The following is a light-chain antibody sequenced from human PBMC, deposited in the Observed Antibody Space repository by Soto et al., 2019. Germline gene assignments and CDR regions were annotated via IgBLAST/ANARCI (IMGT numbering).Light chain of an antibody. CDR1: QSVSSSY. V-gene: IGKV3-20*01. J-gene: IGKJ1*01. CDR3: QQYGSSPGT. CDR2: GAS. Sequence: EIVLTQSPGTLSLSPGERATLSCRASQSVSSSYLAWYQRKPGQAPRLLIYGASSRATGIPDRFSGSGSGTDFSLTISRLEPEDFAVYYCQQYGSSPGTFGQGTKADSK.